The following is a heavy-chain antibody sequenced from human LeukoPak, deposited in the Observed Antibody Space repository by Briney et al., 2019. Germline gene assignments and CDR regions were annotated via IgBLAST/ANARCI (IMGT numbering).Heavy chain of an antibody. CDR3: ARVYDFWSGYYSFDY. CDR2: INPNSGGT. J-gene: IGHJ4*02. CDR1: GYTFTGYY. D-gene: IGHD3-3*01. Sequence: ASVKVSCKASGYTFTGYYMHWVRQAPGQGLEWMGWINPNSGGTNYAQKFQGRVTMTRDTSISTACMELSRLRSDDTALYYCARVYDFWSGYYSFDYWGRGTLVTVSS. V-gene: IGHV1-2*02.